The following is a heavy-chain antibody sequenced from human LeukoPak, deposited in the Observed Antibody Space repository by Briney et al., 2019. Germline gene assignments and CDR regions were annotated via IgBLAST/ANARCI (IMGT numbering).Heavy chain of an antibody. D-gene: IGHD3-9*01. CDR3: ARGVVLTGYPLDF. CDR2: IYYSGTT. V-gene: IGHV4-59*01. J-gene: IGHJ4*02. CDR1: GGSFSNYY. Sequence: PSETLSLTCSVSGGSFSNYYWSWIRQPPGKGLEWVGFIYYSGTTDYNPSLKSRVTISVDTSKKQFSLKLSSVTAADTAVYYCARGVVLTGYPLDFWGRGTPVTVSS.